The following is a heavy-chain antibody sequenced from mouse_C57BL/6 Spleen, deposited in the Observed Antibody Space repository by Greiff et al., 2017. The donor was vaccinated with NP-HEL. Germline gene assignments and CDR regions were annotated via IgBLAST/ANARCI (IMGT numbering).Heavy chain of an antibody. D-gene: IGHD2-3*01. CDR1: GYSFTGYF. J-gene: IGHJ3*01. V-gene: IGHV1-20*01. CDR3: AGGHDGYYPLAY. Sequence: EVQLQQSGPELVKPGDTVKISCKASGYSFTGYFMNWVMQSHGKSLEWIGRINPYNGDTFYNQKFKGKATLTVDKSSSTAHMELRSLTSEDSAVYYCAGGHDGYYPLAYWGQGTLVTVSA. CDR2: INPYNGDT.